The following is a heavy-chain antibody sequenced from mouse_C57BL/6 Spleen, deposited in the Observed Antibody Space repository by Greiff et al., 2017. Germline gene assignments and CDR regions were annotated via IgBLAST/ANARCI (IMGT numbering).Heavy chain of an antibody. CDR2: IDPSGSYT. CDR3: ARKLGHYFDY. Sequence: QVQLQQPGAELVMPGASVKLSCKASGYTFTSYWMHWVKQRPGQGLELIGEIDPSGSYTNYNQKFKGKSTLTVDKSSSTAYMQLSSLTSEDAAVYYCARKLGHYFDYWGQGTTLTVSS. CDR1: GYTFTSYW. J-gene: IGHJ2*01. D-gene: IGHD4-1*01. V-gene: IGHV1-69*01.